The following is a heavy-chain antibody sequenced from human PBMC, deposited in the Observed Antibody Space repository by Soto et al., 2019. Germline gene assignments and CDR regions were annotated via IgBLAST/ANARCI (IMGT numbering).Heavy chain of an antibody. Sequence: PGGSLSLSCAASGFTFSSYGMHWVRQAPGKGLEWVAVIWYDGSNKYYADSVKGRFTISRDNSKNTLYLQMNSLRAEDTAVYYCARGEGIYDFWSGYLAGGMDVWGQGTTVT. CDR2: IWYDGSNK. J-gene: IGHJ6*02. CDR3: ARGEGIYDFWSGYLAGGMDV. V-gene: IGHV3-33*01. CDR1: GFTFSSYG. D-gene: IGHD3-3*01.